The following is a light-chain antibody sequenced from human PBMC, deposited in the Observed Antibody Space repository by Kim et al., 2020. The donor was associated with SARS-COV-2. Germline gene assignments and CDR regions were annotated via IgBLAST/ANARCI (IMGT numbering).Light chain of an antibody. CDR3: AAWDDSLSGPV. V-gene: IGLV1-47*01. CDR1: RSNIGSNY. J-gene: IGLJ2*01. CDR2: RNN. Sequence: QSVLTQPPSASGTPGQRVIISCSGSRSNIGSNYGYWYQQLPGTAPKLLIYRNNQRPSGVPDRFSGSKSGTSASLAISGLRSEDEADYYCAAWDDSLSGPVFGGGTQLTVL.